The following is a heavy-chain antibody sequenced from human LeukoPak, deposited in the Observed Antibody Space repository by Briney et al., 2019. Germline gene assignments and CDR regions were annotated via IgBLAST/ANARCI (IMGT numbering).Heavy chain of an antibody. CDR1: GAPISSYY. CDR3: ARDRRGRTYYFDY. CDR2: IYTSGST. V-gene: IGHV4-4*07. Sequence: KPSETLSLTSTVPGAPISSYYWTWIRKPAGKGLEWIGRIYTSGSTNYNPSLKSRVTMSVDTSKNQFSLKLSSVTAADTAVYYCARDRRGRTYYFDYWGQGTLVTVSS. J-gene: IGHJ4*02.